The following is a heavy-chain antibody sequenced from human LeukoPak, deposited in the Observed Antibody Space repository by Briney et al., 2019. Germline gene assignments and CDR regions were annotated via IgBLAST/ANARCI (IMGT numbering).Heavy chain of an antibody. V-gene: IGHV4-59*08. D-gene: IGHD6-13*01. J-gene: IGHJ5*02. CDR1: GGSISSYY. CDR3: ARTAYSSSWYSGRNWFDP. Sequence: PSETLSLTCTVSGGSISSYYWSWIRQPPGKGLEWIGYIYYSGSTNYNPSLKSRVTVSVDTSKNQFSLKLSSVTAADTAVYYCARTAYSSSWYSGRNWFDPWGQGTLVTVSS. CDR2: IYYSGST.